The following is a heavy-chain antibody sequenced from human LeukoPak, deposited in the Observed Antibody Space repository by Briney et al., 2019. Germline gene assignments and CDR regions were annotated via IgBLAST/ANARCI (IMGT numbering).Heavy chain of an antibody. V-gene: IGHV3-30*04. J-gene: IGHJ6*02. CDR2: ISYDGSNE. CDR3: AKDRGQQLGPYYYYGMDV. D-gene: IGHD6-13*01. Sequence: PGGSLRLSCAASGFTFSSQAMHWVRQAPGKGLEWVAVISYDGSNEYYADSVKGRFTISRDNSKNTLYLQMNSLRAEDTAVYYCAKDRGQQLGPYYYYGMDVWGQGTTVTVSS. CDR1: GFTFSSQA.